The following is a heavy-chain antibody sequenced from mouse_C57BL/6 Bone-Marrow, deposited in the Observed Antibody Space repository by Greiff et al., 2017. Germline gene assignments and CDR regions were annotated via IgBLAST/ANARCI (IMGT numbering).Heavy chain of an antibody. CDR2: INPSSGYT. V-gene: IGHV1-7*01. D-gene: IGHD1-1*01. Sequence: VQLQQSGAELAKPGASVKLSCKASGFTFTSYWMHWVKQRPGQGLEWIGYINPSSGYTKYNQKFKDKATLTADKSSNTAYMQLSSLTSEDSAVYYWERNYYGSPFAYWGQGTLVTVSA. J-gene: IGHJ3*01. CDR1: GFTFTSYW. CDR3: ERNYYGSPFAY.